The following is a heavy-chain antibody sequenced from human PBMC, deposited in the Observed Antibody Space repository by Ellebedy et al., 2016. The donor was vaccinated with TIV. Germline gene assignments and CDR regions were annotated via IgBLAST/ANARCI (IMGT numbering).Heavy chain of an antibody. CDR1: GGSISSYY. Sequence: MPSETLSLTCTVSGGSISSYYWSWIRQSPGKGLEWIGFIYYSGSTNYNPSLKSRVTISVDTSKNQFSLKLSSVTAADTAVYYCARHVQMEWLLSPVYGMDVWGQGTTVIVSS. V-gene: IGHV4-59*08. J-gene: IGHJ6*02. CDR2: IYYSGST. CDR3: ARHVQMEWLLSPVYGMDV. D-gene: IGHD3-3*01.